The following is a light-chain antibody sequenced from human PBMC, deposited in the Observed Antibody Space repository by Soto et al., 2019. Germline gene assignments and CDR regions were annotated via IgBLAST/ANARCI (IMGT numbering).Light chain of an antibody. CDR2: DAS. Sequence: DIQMTQSPSTLSASVGNTVTVPCRASQSVSGWLAWYQQKPGEAPKLLIYDASALPRGVPARFSGSGSGTKFTLTIASLQPDDFATYYCQQYETFSGTFGPGTKVDIK. CDR1: QSVSGW. CDR3: QQYETFSGT. V-gene: IGKV1-5*01. J-gene: IGKJ1*01.